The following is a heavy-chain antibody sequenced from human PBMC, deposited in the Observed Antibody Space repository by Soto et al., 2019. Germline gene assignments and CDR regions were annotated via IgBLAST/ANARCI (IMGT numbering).Heavy chain of an antibody. D-gene: IGHD3-22*01. CDR3: ARDVFGYDSSGYYWLY. CDR2: IIPILGIA. J-gene: IGHJ4*02. V-gene: IGHV1-69*04. CDR1: GGTFSSYT. Sequence: SVKVSCKASGGTFSSYTISWVRQAPGQGLEWMGRIIPILGIANYAQKFQGRVTITADKSTSTAYMELSSLRSEDTAVYYCARDVFGYDSSGYYWLYWGQGTLVTVSS.